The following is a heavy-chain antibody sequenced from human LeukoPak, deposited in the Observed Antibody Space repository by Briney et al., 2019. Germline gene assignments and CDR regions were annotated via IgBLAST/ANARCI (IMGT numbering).Heavy chain of an antibody. CDR1: GFTVSSNF. CDR3: ARGAIPAVLYYFDS. CDR2: IFSGGTI. V-gene: IGHV3-66*01. D-gene: IGHD2/OR15-2a*01. Sequence: GGSLRLSCAASGFTVSSNFMSWVRQAPGKGLEWVSVIFSGGTIYYADSVKGRFTISRDNSKNTLYLQINNLRAEDTAVYSCARGAIPAVLYYFDSWGQGSLVTVSS. J-gene: IGHJ4*02.